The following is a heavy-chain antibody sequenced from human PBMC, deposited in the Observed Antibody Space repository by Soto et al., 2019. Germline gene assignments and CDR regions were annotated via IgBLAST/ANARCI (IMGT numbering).Heavy chain of an antibody. D-gene: IGHD3-22*01. V-gene: IGHV3-74*01. CDR2: INSDGSST. Sequence: EVQLVESGGGLVQPGGSLRLSCAASGFTFSSYWMHWVRQAPGKGLVWVSRINSDGSSTSYADSVKGRFTISRDNAQHTLYLQMTSLRAEDTAVYYCARGPHGMHSSGFAYRVTYAFDIWGQGTMVTVSS. CDR3: ARGPHGMHSSGFAYRVTYAFDI. CDR1: GFTFSSYW. J-gene: IGHJ3*02.